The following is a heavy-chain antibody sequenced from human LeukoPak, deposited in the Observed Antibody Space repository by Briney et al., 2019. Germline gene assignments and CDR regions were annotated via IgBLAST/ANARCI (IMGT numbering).Heavy chain of an antibody. Sequence: GGSLRLSCAASGFTFSSYWMSWVRQAPGKGLEWVATIKQDGSEKDFVDSVKDRFTISRDNAKNSLYLQMNSLRAEDTALYYCARVGYYYHYWGQGTLVTVSS. J-gene: IGHJ4*02. CDR1: GFTFSSYW. D-gene: IGHD3-22*01. CDR2: IKQDGSEK. CDR3: ARVGYYYHY. V-gene: IGHV3-7*01.